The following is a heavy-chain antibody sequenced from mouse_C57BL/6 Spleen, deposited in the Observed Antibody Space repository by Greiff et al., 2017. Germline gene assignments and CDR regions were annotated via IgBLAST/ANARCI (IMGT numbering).Heavy chain of an antibody. V-gene: IGHV1-47*01. D-gene: IGHD2-3*01. J-gene: IGHJ4*01. CDR3: ARLWYDGQGGYAMDY. CDR1: GYTFTTYP. Sequence: VKLVESGAELVKPGASVKMSCKASGYTFTTYPIEWMKQNHGKSLEWIGNFHPYNDDTKYNEKFKGQATFTVDKSSSTVYLELSRLTSYDSAVSYCARLWYDGQGGYAMDYWGQGTSVTVSS. CDR2: FHPYNDDT.